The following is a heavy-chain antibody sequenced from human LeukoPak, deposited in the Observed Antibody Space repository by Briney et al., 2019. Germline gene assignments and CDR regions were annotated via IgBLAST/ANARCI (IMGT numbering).Heavy chain of an antibody. Sequence: LSCXASGFTVSNNXXSWVRQAPGXGLEWVSDMYSGRSTYYADSVTGRFTMSRDNSKNKLYLQMNSMRAEDTAVYYCARGGTXGLLXXXXWG. J-gene: IGHJ1*01. V-gene: IGHV3-53*01. D-gene: IGHD1-26*01. CDR1: GFTVSNNX. CDR3: ARGGTXGLLXXXX. CDR2: MYSGRST.